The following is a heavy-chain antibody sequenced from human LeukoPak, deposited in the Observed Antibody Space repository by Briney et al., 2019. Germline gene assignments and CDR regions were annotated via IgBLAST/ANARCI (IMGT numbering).Heavy chain of an antibody. CDR2: LYSGGST. CDR3: ARGSGLAAFDI. J-gene: IGHJ3*02. V-gene: IGHV3-53*01. CDR1: GFTVSSNY. D-gene: IGHD3-3*01. Sequence: GGSLRLSCAASGFTVSSNYMSWVRQAPGKGLEWVSVLYSGGSTYYADSVKGRLTISRDNSKNALYLQMNSLRAEDTAVYYCARGSGLAAFDIWGQGTMVTVSS.